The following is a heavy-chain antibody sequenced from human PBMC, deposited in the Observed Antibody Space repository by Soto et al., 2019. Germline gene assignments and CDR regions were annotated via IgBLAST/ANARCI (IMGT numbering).Heavy chain of an antibody. J-gene: IGHJ6*02. CDR1: GGSISSYY. Sequence: QVQLQESGPGLVKPSETLSLTCTVSGGSISSYYWSWIRQPPGKGLEWIGYIYYSGSTNYNPSLKIRVTISVDTSTNQFSLKLSSVTAADTAVYYCARDRGYCISTSCYDDYYYGMDVWGQGTTVTVSS. V-gene: IGHV4-59*01. D-gene: IGHD2-2*01. CDR2: IYYSGST. CDR3: ARDRGYCISTSCYDDYYYGMDV.